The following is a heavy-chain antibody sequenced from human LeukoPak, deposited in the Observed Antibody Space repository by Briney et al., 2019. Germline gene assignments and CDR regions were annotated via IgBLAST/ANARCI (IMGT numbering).Heavy chain of an antibody. CDR2: IYYSGST. D-gene: IGHD2/OR15-2a*01. Sequence: PSETLSLTCTVSGGSISSGGYYWSWIRQHPGKGLEWIVYIYYSGSTYYNPSLKYRLTISVDTSMNQFSLKLRSVTAADTAVSYCARDLLISMLPRRFYFDYWGQGTLVTVSS. V-gene: IGHV4-31*03. CDR1: GGSISSGGYY. J-gene: IGHJ4*02. CDR3: ARDLLISMLPRRFYFDY.